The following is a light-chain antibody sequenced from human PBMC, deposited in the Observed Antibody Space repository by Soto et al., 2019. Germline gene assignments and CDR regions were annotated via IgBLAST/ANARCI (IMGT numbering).Light chain of an antibody. CDR3: QQYNKWPL. J-gene: IGKJ3*01. V-gene: IGKV3-15*01. Sequence: EIVRTHSPATLSVSPGERAALSFRASRSVSSNLAWYQQKPGQAPRLLTYGASTRATGIPARFSGSGSGTEFTLTISSLQSEDFAVYYCQQYNKWPLFGPGTKVDIK. CDR1: RSVSSN. CDR2: GAS.